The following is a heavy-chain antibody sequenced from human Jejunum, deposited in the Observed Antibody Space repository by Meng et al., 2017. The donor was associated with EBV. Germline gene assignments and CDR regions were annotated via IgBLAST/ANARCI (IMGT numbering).Heavy chain of an antibody. Sequence: VVLVGSGGGLGRPGGPLRLSCAASGFTFSNYAMTWVRQAPGKGLEWVSGISASGGSTYYAESVKGRFTISRDSSKSTLYLQMNSLRAEDTAVYYCAKDLGGGILAYYFDYWGQGTLVTVSS. V-gene: IGHV3-23*04. D-gene: IGHD3-16*01. CDR2: ISASGGST. CDR1: GFTFSNYA. J-gene: IGHJ4*02. CDR3: AKDLGGGILAYYFDY.